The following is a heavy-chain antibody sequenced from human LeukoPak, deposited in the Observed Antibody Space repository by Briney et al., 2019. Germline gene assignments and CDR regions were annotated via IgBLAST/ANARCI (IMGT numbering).Heavy chain of an antibody. CDR3: ARGSTVTNFDDAFDI. D-gene: IGHD4-17*01. CDR2: ISSSSSYI. J-gene: IGHJ3*02. Sequence: GGSLRLSCAASGFTFSSYSMNWVRQAPGKGLEWVSSISSSSSYIYYADSVKGRFTISRDNAKNSLYLLMNSLRAEDTAVYYCARGSTVTNFDDAFDIWGQGTMVTVSS. V-gene: IGHV3-21*01. CDR1: GFTFSSYS.